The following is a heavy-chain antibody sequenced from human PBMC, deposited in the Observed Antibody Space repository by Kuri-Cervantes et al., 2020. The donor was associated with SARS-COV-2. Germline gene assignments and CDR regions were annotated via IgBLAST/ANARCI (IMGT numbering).Heavy chain of an antibody. CDR3: ARKGVVVPTPVDYYYAMDV. Sequence: ASVKVSCKASGYSLTNYDMIWVRQAPGQGLEWMGWIGTNNGNKVYARKFQGRVTMTADTSTNTASMELTSLRSDDTAVYYCARKGVVVPTPVDYYYAMDVWGQGTTVTVSS. CDR1: GYSLTNYD. V-gene: IGHV1-18*01. CDR2: IGTNNGNK. D-gene: IGHD2-2*01. J-gene: IGHJ6*02.